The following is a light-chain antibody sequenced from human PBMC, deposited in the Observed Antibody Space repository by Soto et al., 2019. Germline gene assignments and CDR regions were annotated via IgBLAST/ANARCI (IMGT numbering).Light chain of an antibody. CDR1: QSVSSY. CDR2: DAS. V-gene: IGKV3-11*01. CDR3: QQYGSSLT. Sequence: EIVLTQSPATLPLSAGERSTLSCRASQSVSSYLAWYQQKPGQAPRLLIYDASNRATGIPARFSGSGSGTDFTLTISSLEPEDFAVYYCQQYGSSLTFGGGTKVDI. J-gene: IGKJ4*01.